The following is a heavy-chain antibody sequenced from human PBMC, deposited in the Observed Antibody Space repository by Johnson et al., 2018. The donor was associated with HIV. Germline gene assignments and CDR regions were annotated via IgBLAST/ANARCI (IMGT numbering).Heavy chain of an antibody. CDR3: AKGEYFDSSGYSLDDAFDI. D-gene: IGHD3-22*01. V-gene: IGHV3-30*18. CDR2: ITYDGSHK. J-gene: IGHJ3*02. Sequence: QMQLVESGGGVVQPGRSLRLSCAASGFTFSNYGMHWVRQAPGKGLEWVALITYDGSHKYYEDPVKGRFTISRDNSKNTVWLQLNSLRAEDTGVYYCAKGEYFDSSGYSLDDAFDIWGQGTMVTVSS. CDR1: GFTFSNYG.